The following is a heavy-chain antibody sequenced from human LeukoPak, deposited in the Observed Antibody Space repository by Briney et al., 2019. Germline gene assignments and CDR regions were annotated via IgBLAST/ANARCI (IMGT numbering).Heavy chain of an antibody. D-gene: IGHD3-16*01. Sequence: SETLSLTCTVSGGSINTGSYYWGWVRQPPGKGLEWIGSIYYSGSTYYNPSLKSRVTISVDTSKNQFSLKLSSVTPADTAVYDCARRRGRVAVVSGNWFDPWGQGTLVTVSS. CDR2: IYYSGST. V-gene: IGHV4-39*01. CDR3: ARRRGRVAVVSGNWFDP. J-gene: IGHJ5*02. CDR1: GGSINTGSYY.